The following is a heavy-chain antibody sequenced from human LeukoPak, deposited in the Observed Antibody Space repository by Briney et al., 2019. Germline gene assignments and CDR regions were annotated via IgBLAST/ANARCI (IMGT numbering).Heavy chain of an antibody. CDR3: ARDYCTRGGDCYKEDLFDP. CDR1: GYTFGIYG. CDR2: ISPYDGDT. D-gene: IGHD2-21*02. Sequence: APVKVSCKASGYTFGIYGISWVRQAPGQGLEWMAWISPYDGDTNYAQKFEGRVTMTTETSTNTAYMELRSLRSDDTAIYYCARDYCTRGGDCYKEDLFDPWGQGTLVTVSA. J-gene: IGHJ5*02. V-gene: IGHV1-18*01.